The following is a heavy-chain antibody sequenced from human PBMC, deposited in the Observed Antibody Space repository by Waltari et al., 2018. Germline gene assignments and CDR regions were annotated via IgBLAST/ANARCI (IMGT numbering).Heavy chain of an antibody. CDR2: IYYSGST. D-gene: IGHD3-10*01. Sequence: QVQLQESGPGLVKPSQTLSLTCTVSGGSISSGDYYWSWIRQPPGKGLGWIGYIYYSGSTYYNPSLKSRVTISVDTSKNQFSLKLSSVTAADTAVYYCARDRGELGGERSYYYYYYMDVWGKGTTVTISS. CDR3: ARDRGELGGERSYYYYYYMDV. CDR1: GGSISSGDYY. J-gene: IGHJ6*03. V-gene: IGHV4-30-4*08.